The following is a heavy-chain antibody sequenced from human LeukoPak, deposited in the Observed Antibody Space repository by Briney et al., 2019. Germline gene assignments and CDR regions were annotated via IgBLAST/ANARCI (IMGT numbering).Heavy chain of an antibody. J-gene: IGHJ3*02. CDR3: AKDQVISGSEASDI. CDR1: GFTFSSYT. Sequence: GGSLRLSCVASGFTFSSYTMNWVRQAPGQGLEWVSAISGNGVGTYYADSVKGRFTISRDNSWNTLYLQMNSLRAEDTAVYYCAKDQVISGSEASDIWGQGTMVTVSS. CDR2: ISGNGVGT. V-gene: IGHV3-23*01. D-gene: IGHD2-21*01.